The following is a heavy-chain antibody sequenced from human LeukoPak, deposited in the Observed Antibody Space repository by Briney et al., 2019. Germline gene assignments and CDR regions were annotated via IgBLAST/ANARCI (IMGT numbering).Heavy chain of an antibody. D-gene: IGHD2-2*01. J-gene: IGHJ6*02. V-gene: IGHV3-21*01. CDR1: GFTFSSYS. CDR2: ISSSSSYI. CDR3: ARDRPDRIVVVPAYYYYYGMDV. Sequence: GGSLRLSCAASGFTFSSYSMNWVRQAPGKGLEWVSSISSSSSYIYYADSVKGRFTISRDSAKNSLYLQMNSLRAEDTAVYYCARDRPDRIVVVPAYYYYYGMDVWGQGTTVTVSS.